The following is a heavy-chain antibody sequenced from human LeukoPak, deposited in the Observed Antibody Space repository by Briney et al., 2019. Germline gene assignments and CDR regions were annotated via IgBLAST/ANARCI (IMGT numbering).Heavy chain of an antibody. J-gene: IGHJ1*01. CDR2: INHSGST. D-gene: IGHD3-10*01. V-gene: IGHV4-34*01. Sequence: SETLSLTCAVYGGSFSGYYWSWIRQPPGKGLEWIGEINHSGSTNYNPSLKSRVTISVDTSKNQFSLKLSSVTAADTAVYYCARTYYYGSGSYRSPRGYFQHWGQGTLVTVSS. CDR1: GGSFSGYY. CDR3: ARTYYYGSGSYRSPRGYFQH.